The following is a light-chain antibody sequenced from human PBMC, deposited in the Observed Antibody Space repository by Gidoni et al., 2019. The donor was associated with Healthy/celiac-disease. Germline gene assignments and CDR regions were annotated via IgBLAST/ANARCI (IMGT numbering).Light chain of an antibody. Sequence: EIVMTHSPTTLPVPTGERATLSCRASQSVSSNLAWYQQKPGQAPRLLIYGASTRATGIPARFSGSGSGTEFTLTISSLQYEDFGVYYCQQYNNWHLGTFGQGTKVEIK. V-gene: IGKV3-15*01. CDR2: GAS. J-gene: IGKJ1*01. CDR3: QQYNNWHLGT. CDR1: QSVSSN.